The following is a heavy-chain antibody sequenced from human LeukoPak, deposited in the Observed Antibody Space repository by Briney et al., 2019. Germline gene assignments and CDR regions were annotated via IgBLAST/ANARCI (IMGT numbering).Heavy chain of an antibody. CDR3: ARGRPGWFVALYFDY. CDR2: INHSGST. D-gene: IGHD6-19*01. Sequence: SETLSLTCAVSGGSFSRYSWSWIRQPPGKGLEWIGEINHSGSTNYNPSLKSRVTISVDTSKNQVSLKLTSVTAADTAVYYCARGRPGWFVALYFDYWGQGTLVTVSS. CDR1: GGSFSRYS. V-gene: IGHV4-34*01. J-gene: IGHJ4*02.